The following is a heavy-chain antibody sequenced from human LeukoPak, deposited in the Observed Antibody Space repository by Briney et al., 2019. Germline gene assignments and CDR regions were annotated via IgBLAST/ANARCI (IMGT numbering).Heavy chain of an antibody. V-gene: IGHV3-48*01. J-gene: IGHJ4*02. Sequence: GGSLRLSCAASGFTFSSYSMNWVRQAPGKGLEWVSYISSSSSTIYYADSVKGRFTISRDNDKNSLYLQMNSLRAEDTAVYYCARDLRYSSGWYFDYWGQGTLVTVSS. CDR1: GFTFSSYS. CDR3: ARDLRYSSGWYFDY. CDR2: ISSSSSTI. D-gene: IGHD6-19*01.